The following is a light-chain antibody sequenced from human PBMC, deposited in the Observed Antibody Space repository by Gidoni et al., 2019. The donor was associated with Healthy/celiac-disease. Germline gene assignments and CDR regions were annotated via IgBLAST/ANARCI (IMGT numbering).Light chain of an antibody. V-gene: IGKV3-20*01. J-gene: IGKJ5*01. Sequence: ERGLTQAPGTLSLSPGERATLACRASQSFSSSYLAWYQQKPGQAPRLLIYGASSRATGIPDRFSGSGSVTDFTLTISRLEPEDFAVYYCQQYGSSLSITFGQGTRLEIK. CDR3: QQYGSSLSIT. CDR1: QSFSSSY. CDR2: GAS.